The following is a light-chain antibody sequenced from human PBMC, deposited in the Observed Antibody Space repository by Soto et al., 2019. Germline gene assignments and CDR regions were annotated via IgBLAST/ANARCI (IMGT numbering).Light chain of an antibody. CDR1: HGISNY. CDR3: QKYVSAPKT. CDR2: AAS. V-gene: IGKV1-27*01. J-gene: IGKJ2*01. Sequence: DIQMTQSPSSLSASVGDRVTITCRASHGISNYLAWYQHNPGKVPKLLIYAASDLQLGVPARFIGSGSGTDFTLTISSLQPEDAATYYCQKYVSAPKTFGQGTKLEIK.